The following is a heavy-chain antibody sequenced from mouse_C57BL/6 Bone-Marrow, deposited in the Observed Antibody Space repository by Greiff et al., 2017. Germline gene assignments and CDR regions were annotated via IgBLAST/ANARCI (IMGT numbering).Heavy chain of an antibody. V-gene: IGHV1-15*01. J-gene: IGHJ2*01. D-gene: IGHD1-1*01. Sequence: QVQLQQSGAELVRPGASVTLSCKASGYTFTDYEMHWVKQTPVHGLEWIGAIDPETGGTAYNQKFKGKAILTADKSSSTAYMKLRSLTSEDSAVYYCTVTTVVATNFDYWGQGTTLTVSS. CDR2: IDPETGGT. CDR3: TVTTVVATNFDY. CDR1: GYTFTDYE.